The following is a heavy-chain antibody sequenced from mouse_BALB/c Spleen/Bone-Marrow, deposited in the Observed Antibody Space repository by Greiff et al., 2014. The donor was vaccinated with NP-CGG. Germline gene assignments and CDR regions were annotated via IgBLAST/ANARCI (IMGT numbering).Heavy chain of an antibody. CDR1: GFIFTDYY. J-gene: IGHJ1*01. D-gene: IGHD1-1*01. Sequence: EVKLMESGGGLVQPGGSLRLSCATSGFIFTDYYMSWVRQPPGKALEWFAFIRNKANGYTTEYSASVKGRFTISRDNSQSILYLQMNPLRAEDSATYYCARDGSSFYWFFDVWGAGTTVTVSS. CDR2: IRNKANGYTT. CDR3: ARDGSSFYWFFDV. V-gene: IGHV7-3*02.